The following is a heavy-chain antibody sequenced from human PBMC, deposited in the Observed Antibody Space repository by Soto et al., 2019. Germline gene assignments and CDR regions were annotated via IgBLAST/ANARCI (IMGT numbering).Heavy chain of an antibody. J-gene: IGHJ6*02. Sequence: PGGSLRLSCAASGFTFSSYAMSWVRQAPGKGLEWVSAISGSGGSTYYADSVKGRFTISRDNSKNTLYLQMNSLRAEDTAVYYCAKGEYDFWSGYRKPYGMDVWGQGTTVTVSS. CDR3: AKGEYDFWSGYRKPYGMDV. CDR2: ISGSGGST. D-gene: IGHD3-3*01. V-gene: IGHV3-23*01. CDR1: GFTFSSYA.